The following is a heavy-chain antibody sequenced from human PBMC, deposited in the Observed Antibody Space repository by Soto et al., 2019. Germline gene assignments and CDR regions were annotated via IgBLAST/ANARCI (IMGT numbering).Heavy chain of an antibody. Sequence: PSETLSLTCTVSGGSISSYYWSWIRQPAGKGLEWIGRIYTSGSTNYNPSLKSRVTMSVDTSKNQFSLKLSSVTAADTAVYYCAGLFGEFPYYGMDVWGQGTTVTVSS. D-gene: IGHD3-10*01. CDR1: GGSISSYY. V-gene: IGHV4-4*07. J-gene: IGHJ6*02. CDR2: IYTSGST. CDR3: AGLFGEFPYYGMDV.